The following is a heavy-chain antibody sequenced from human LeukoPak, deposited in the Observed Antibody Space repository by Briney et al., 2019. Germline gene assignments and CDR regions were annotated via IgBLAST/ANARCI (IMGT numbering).Heavy chain of an antibody. CDR3: ARGGYSSGWYSSPDY. D-gene: IGHD6-19*01. J-gene: IGHJ4*02. Sequence: GRSLRLSCAASGFTFSDYHMSWIRQAPGKGLEWVSYISSSASSIYYADSVEGRFTISRDNAKNSLYLQMNSLRAEDTAMYYCARGGYSSGWYSSPDYWGQGTLVTVSS. CDR2: ISSSASSI. CDR1: GFTFSDYH. V-gene: IGHV3-11*01.